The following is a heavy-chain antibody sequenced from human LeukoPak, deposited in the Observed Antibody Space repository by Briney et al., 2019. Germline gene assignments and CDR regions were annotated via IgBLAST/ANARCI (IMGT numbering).Heavy chain of an antibody. D-gene: IGHD3-9*01. Sequence: GGSLRLSCAASGFTFRNYVMNWVRQAPGKGLEWVSSITDSGGTTYFADSVKGRFTISRDNFRDTVFLELTTLRPEDTGLYYCVRDLTSGARFDFWGPGTLVTVSS. V-gene: IGHV3-23*01. CDR1: GFTFRNYV. J-gene: IGHJ4*01. CDR3: VRDLTSGARFDF. CDR2: ITDSGGTT.